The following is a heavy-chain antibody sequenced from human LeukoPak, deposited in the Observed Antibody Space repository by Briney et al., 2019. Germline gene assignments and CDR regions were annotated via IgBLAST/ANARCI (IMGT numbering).Heavy chain of an antibody. J-gene: IGHJ4*02. CDR2: IYPGDSDT. Sequence: GESLKISCKGSGYSFTSYWIGWVRQMPGKGLEWMGIIYPGDSDTRYSPSFQGQVTISADKPISTAYLQWSSLKASDTAMYYCARSSSMRTIAAAGNRYFDYWGQGTLVTVSS. CDR3: ARSSSMRTIAAAGNRYFDY. CDR1: GYSFTSYW. D-gene: IGHD6-13*01. V-gene: IGHV5-51*04.